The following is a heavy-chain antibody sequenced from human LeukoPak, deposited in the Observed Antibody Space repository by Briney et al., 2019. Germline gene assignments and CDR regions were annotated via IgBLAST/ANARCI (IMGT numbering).Heavy chain of an antibody. V-gene: IGHV4-34*01. J-gene: IGHJ4*02. CDR3: ARGHPRVYYDFWSGYHAYYFDY. Sequence: SETLSLTCAVYGGSFSGYYWSWIRQPPGKGLEWIGEISHSGSTNYNPSLKSRVTISVDTSKNQFSLKLSSVTAADTAVYYCARGHPRVYYDFWSGYHAYYFDYWGQGTLVTVSS. CDR1: GGSFSGYY. CDR2: ISHSGST. D-gene: IGHD3-3*01.